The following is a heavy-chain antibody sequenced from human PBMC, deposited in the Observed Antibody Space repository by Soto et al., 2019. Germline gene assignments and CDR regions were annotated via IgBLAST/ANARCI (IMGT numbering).Heavy chain of an antibody. CDR2: ISSSSSYI. J-gene: IGHJ4*02. D-gene: IGHD6-6*01. V-gene: IGHV3-21*01. Sequence: GGSLRLSCAASGFTFSSYSMNWVRQAPGKGLEWVSSISSSSSYIYYADSVKGRFTISRDNAKNSLYLQMNSLRAEDTAVYYCARDLYSSSFALDYWGQGTLVTVSS. CDR3: ARDLYSSSFALDY. CDR1: GFTFSSYS.